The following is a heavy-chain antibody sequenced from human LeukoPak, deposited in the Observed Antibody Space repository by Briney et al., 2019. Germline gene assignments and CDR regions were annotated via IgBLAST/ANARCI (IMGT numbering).Heavy chain of an antibody. J-gene: IGHJ4*02. V-gene: IGHV1-8*03. CDR1: GYSFTNYD. CDR2: MNPNTGDT. D-gene: IGHD6-13*01. CDR3: ARRRGYSSSRDDY. Sequence: ASVKVSCKASGYSFTNYDINWVRQAAGQGLEWMGWMNPNTGDTGSAQKFQGRVTITRDTSTSTAYMELRSLRSDDTAVYYCARRRGYSSSRDDYWGQGTLVTVSS.